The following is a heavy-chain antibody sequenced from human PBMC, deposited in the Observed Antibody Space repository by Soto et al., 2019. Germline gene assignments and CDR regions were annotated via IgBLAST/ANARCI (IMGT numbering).Heavy chain of an antibody. CDR2: ISGSGGST. J-gene: IGHJ4*02. CDR3: ANGLLWFGELSSY. CDR1: GFTFSSYA. V-gene: IGHV3-23*01. D-gene: IGHD3-10*01. Sequence: GGSLRLSCAASGFTFSSYAMSWVRQAPGKGLEWVSAISGSGGSTYYADSVKGRFTISRDNSKDTLYLQMNSLRAEDTAVYYCANGLLWFGELSSYWGQGTLVTVSS.